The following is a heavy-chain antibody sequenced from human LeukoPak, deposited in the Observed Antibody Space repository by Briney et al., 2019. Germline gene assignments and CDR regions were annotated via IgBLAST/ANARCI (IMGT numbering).Heavy chain of an antibody. J-gene: IGHJ3*02. CDR1: GYTFTSYG. CDR2: ISAYNGNT. Sequence: ASVKVSCKASGYTFTSYGISWVRQAPGQGLEWMGWISAYNGNTNYAQKLQGRVTMTTDTSTSTAYMELRSLRSDDTAVYYCAGTIYCSSTSCLTDAFDIWGQGTMVTVSS. D-gene: IGHD2-2*01. CDR3: AGTIYCSSTSCLTDAFDI. V-gene: IGHV1-18*01.